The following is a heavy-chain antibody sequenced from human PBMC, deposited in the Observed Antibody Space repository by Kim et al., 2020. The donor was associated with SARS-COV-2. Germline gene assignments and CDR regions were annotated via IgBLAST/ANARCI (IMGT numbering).Heavy chain of an antibody. V-gene: IGHV4-39*07. J-gene: IGHJ2*01. D-gene: IGHD3-22*01. Sequence: RRVTISVDTSKNQFSLKLSSVTAADTDVYYCARAVGGSGYYYVVGWYFDLWGRGTLVTVSS. CDR3: ARAVGGSGYYYVVGWYFDL.